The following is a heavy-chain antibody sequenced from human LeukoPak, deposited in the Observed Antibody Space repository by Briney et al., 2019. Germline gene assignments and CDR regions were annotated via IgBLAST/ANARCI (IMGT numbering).Heavy chain of an antibody. Sequence: ASVKVSCKASGYTFTSYGISWVRQAPGQGLEWMGWISAYNGNTNYAQKLQGRVTMTTDTSTSTAYMELRSLRSDDTAVYYCARAPYCSGGSCYSSIDYWGQGTLVTVSS. CDR3: ARAPYCSGGSCYSSIDY. J-gene: IGHJ4*02. D-gene: IGHD2-15*01. CDR2: ISAYNGNT. CDR1: GYTFTSYG. V-gene: IGHV1-18*01.